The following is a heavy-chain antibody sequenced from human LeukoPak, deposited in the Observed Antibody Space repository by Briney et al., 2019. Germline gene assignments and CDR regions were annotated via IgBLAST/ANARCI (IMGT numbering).Heavy chain of an antibody. CDR1: GASIRNSTYY. J-gene: IGHJ4*02. V-gene: IGHV4-39*01. CDR2: LYYSGGT. D-gene: IGHD2-8*01. CDR3: ARLRDDNGAWYYFDS. Sequence: SETLSLTCTVSGASIRNSTYYWGWIRQPPGKGLEWIGSLYYSGGTYYSPSLENRVTISLDPSKNQFSLRLSSVTAADTAVYFCARLRDDNGAWYYFDSWGQGTLVTVSS.